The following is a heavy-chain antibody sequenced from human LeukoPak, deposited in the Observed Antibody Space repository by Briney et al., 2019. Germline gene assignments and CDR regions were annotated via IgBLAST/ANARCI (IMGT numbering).Heavy chain of an antibody. V-gene: IGHV4-39*01. J-gene: IGHJ4*02. CDR2: IYYSGST. Sequence: PSETLSLTCTVSGGSISSSSYYWGWIRQPPGKGLEWIGSIYYSGSTYYNPSLKSRVTISVDTSKNQFSLKLSSVTAADTAVYYCARLALYYDILTGYYTLDYFDYWGQGTLVTVSS. CDR1: GGSISSSSYY. CDR3: ARLALYYDILTGYYTLDYFDY. D-gene: IGHD3-9*01.